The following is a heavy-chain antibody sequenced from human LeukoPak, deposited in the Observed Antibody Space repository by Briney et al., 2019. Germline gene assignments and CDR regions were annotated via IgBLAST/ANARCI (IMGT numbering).Heavy chain of an antibody. Sequence: SETLSLTCTVSGGSISSGGYYWSWIRQHPGKGLEWIGYIYYSGSTYYNPSLKSRVTISVDTSKNQFSLKLSSVTVADTAVYYCARSRWLSEFDYWGQGTLVTVSS. V-gene: IGHV4-31*03. D-gene: IGHD3-22*01. J-gene: IGHJ4*02. CDR3: ARSRWLSEFDY. CDR2: IYYSGST. CDR1: GGSISSGGYY.